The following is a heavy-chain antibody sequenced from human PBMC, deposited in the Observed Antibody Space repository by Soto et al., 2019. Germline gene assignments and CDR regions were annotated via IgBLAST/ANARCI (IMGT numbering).Heavy chain of an antibody. CDR2: IYPGDSDT. CDR3: ARLGSMPTICYFDY. Sequence: GESLKISCKGSGYSFTNYWIGWVRQMPGKGLEWMGIIYPGDSDTTYSPSFQGQVTIPVDKSISTAYLQWSSLKASDTAMYYCARLGSMPTICYFDYWGQGTLVTVSS. CDR1: GYSFTNYW. V-gene: IGHV5-51*01. J-gene: IGHJ4*02. D-gene: IGHD3-10*01.